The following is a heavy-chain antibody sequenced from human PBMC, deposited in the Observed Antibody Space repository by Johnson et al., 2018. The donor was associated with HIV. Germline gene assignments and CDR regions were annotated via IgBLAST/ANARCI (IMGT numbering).Heavy chain of an antibody. CDR2: ISGSGGST. CDR1: GFTFSSYA. Sequence: VQLLESGGGVVQPGRSLRLSCAASGFTFSSYAMSWVRQAPGKGLEWVTAISGSGGSTYYADSVKGRFTISRDTSKNTLYLQMNSLRAEDTAVYYCARGRGALDVWGQGTTVTVSS. D-gene: IGHD3-16*01. CDR3: ARGRGALDV. V-gene: IGHV3-23*01. J-gene: IGHJ3*01.